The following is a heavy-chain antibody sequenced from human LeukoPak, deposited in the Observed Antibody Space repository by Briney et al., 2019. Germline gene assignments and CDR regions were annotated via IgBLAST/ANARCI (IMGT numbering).Heavy chain of an antibody. CDR2: IYSGGST. Sequence: GGSLRLSCAASGFTVSSNYMSWVRQAPGKGLEWVSVIYSGGSTYYADSVKGRFTISRDNSKNTLYLQMNSLRAEDTAVYYCARHPTYYYGSGELSYFDYWGQGTLVTVSS. D-gene: IGHD3-10*01. J-gene: IGHJ4*02. CDR1: GFTVSSNY. CDR3: ARHPTYYYGSGELSYFDY. V-gene: IGHV3-66*04.